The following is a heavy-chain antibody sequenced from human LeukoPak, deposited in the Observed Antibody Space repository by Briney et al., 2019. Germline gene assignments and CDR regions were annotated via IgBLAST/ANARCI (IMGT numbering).Heavy chain of an antibody. CDR3: ARFCGSDYYGSGFYGMDV. D-gene: IGHD3-10*01. V-gene: IGHV1-18*01. CDR2: ISAYNGNT. CDR1: GYTFTSYG. J-gene: IGHJ6*02. Sequence: AASLKLSCKASGYTFTSYGISWVRQAPGQGLEWMGWISAYNGNTNYAEKLRGRVTMTTDTSSRTAYMELRSLRSDETAVYYSARFCGSDYYGSGFYGMDVWGQGTPVTVSS.